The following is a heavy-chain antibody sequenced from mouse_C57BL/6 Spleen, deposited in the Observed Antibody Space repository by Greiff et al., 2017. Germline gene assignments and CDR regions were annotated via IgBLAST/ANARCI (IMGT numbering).Heavy chain of an antibody. V-gene: IGHV5-17*01. CDR3: ARPGGYGNYGYFDV. Sequence: EVKLVESGGGLVKPGGSLKLSCAASGFTFSDYGMHWVRQAPEKGLEWVAYISSGSSTIYYADTVKGRFTISRDNAKNTLFLQMTSLRSEDTAMYYCARPGGYGNYGYFDVWGTGTTVTVSS. J-gene: IGHJ1*03. CDR2: ISSGSSTI. D-gene: IGHD2-10*02. CDR1: GFTFSDYG.